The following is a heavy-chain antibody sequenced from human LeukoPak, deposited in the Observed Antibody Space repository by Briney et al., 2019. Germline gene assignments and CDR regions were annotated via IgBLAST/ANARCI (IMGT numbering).Heavy chain of an antibody. CDR3: AIPGYCSSTSCGPRNWFDP. J-gene: IGHJ5*02. D-gene: IGHD2-2*01. CDR2: IIPIFGTA. V-gene: IGHV1-69*13. Sequence: ASVKVSCKASGYTFTGYYMHWVRQAPGQGLEWMGGIIPIFGTANYAQKFQGRVTITADESTSTAYMELSSLRSEDTAVYYCAIPGYCSSTSCGPRNWFDPWGQGTLVTVSS. CDR1: GYTFTGYY.